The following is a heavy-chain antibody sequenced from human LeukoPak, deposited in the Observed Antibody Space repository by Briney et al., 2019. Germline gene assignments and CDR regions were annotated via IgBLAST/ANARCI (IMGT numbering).Heavy chain of an antibody. D-gene: IGHD3-3*01. CDR3: AGDTGVVFDP. Sequence: GGSLRLSCAASGFTVNNNYMTWVRQAPGKGLEWVSVIYRDDTTYYTDSVKGRFTISRDNSKNTLYLQMNSLRAEDTAVYYCAGDTGVVFDPWGQGIPVTVSS. V-gene: IGHV3-66*02. CDR2: IYRDDTT. CDR1: GFTVNNNY. J-gene: IGHJ5*02.